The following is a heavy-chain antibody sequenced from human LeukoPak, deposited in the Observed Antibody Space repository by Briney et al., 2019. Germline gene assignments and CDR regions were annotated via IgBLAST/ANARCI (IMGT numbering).Heavy chain of an antibody. CDR3: ETKQWLAPPPDS. CDR1: GFTFSKYR. CDR2: INTGRTVT. J-gene: IGHJ4*02. Sequence: GGSLRLSCAASGFTFSKYRMLWVRQAPGKGLESVSRINTGRTVTTYAESVKGRFTVSRDNADNTMFLQMNSVREEDTAVYYCETKQWLAPPPDSWGQGTPVTVSS. D-gene: IGHD6-19*01. V-gene: IGHV3-74*01.